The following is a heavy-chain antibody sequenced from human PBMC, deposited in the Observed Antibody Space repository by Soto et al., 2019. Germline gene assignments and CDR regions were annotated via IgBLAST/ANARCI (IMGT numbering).Heavy chain of an antibody. J-gene: IGHJ6*02. CDR3: ARDLLVDTAMVTYYYYGMDV. V-gene: IGHV1-69*13. Sequence: SVKVSCKASGGTFSSYAISWVRQAPGQGLEWMGGIIPIFGTANYAQKFQGRVTITADESTSTAYMELSSLRSEDTAVYYCARDLLVDTAMVTYYYYGMDVWGQGTTVTVSS. CDR1: GGTFSSYA. D-gene: IGHD5-18*01. CDR2: IIPIFGTA.